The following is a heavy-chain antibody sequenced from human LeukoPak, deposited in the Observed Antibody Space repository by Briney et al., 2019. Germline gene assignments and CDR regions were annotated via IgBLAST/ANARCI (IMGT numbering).Heavy chain of an antibody. Sequence: KASETLSLTCTVSGGSISSGSDYWSWIRQPAGKGLEWIRRIYTSRSTNYNPSLKSRVTMSVDTSKNQFSLKLSSVTAADTAVYYCARDWVGYCSSTSCYSYWGQGTLVTVSS. CDR1: GGSISSGSDY. CDR2: IYTSRST. CDR3: ARDWVGYCSSTSCYSY. V-gene: IGHV4-61*02. J-gene: IGHJ4*02. D-gene: IGHD2-2*02.